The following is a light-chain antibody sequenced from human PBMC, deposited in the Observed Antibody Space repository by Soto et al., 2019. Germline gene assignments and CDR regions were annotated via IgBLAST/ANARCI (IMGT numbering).Light chain of an antibody. CDR1: QTVSDN. Sequence: EIVLTQSPAILSASPGERATLSCRASQTVSDNLAWYQQKPGQSPRLLIYGASTRATDIPVRFSGSGSGTEFTLTISSLQSEDFAVYYCQQYSIWPPLYTFGQGTKL. J-gene: IGKJ2*01. CDR2: GAS. CDR3: QQYSIWPPLYT. V-gene: IGKV3-15*01.